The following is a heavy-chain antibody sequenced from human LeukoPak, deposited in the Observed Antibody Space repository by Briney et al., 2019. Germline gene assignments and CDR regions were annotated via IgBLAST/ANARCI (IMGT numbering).Heavy chain of an antibody. CDR2: ISSSGSTI. Sequence: PGGSLRLSCAASGFTFSSYEMNWVRQAPGKGLEWVSYISSSGSTIYYADSVKGRFTISRDNAKNSLYVQMYSLRAEDTAVYYCASSSSGRFYYFDYWGQGTLVTVSS. D-gene: IGHD1-26*01. V-gene: IGHV3-48*03. J-gene: IGHJ4*02. CDR1: GFTFSSYE. CDR3: ASSSSGRFYYFDY.